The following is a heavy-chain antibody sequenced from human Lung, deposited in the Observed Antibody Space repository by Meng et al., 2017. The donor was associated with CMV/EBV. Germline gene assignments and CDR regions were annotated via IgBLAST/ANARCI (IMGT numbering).Heavy chain of an antibody. CDR3: ARGEFSWYDNWFDP. J-gene: IGHJ5*02. V-gene: IGHV3-48*03. Sequence: SCAASGFTFSSYEMNWVRQAPGKGLEWVSYISSSGSTIYYADSVKGRFTISRDNAKKSLYLQMNSLRDEDTAVYYCARGEFSWYDNWFDPWGQGTLVTVSS. CDR1: GFTFSSYE. D-gene: IGHD6-13*01. CDR2: ISSSGSTI.